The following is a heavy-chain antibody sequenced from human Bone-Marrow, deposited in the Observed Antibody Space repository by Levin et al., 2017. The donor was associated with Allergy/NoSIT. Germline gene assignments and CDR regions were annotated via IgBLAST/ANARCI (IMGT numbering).Heavy chain of an antibody. V-gene: IGHV3-23*01. CDR2: ISSGGSGT. D-gene: IGHD3-10*01. J-gene: IGHJ6*02. CDR3: AKTLKSGSGSDPTEYGLDV. CDR1: GFTFKNYA. Sequence: GASVKVSCAASGFTFKNYAMRWVRQAPGKGLEWVSGISSGGSGTYYIDSAKGRFTISRDNSKNMVYLQMNSLRAEDTAVYYCAKTLKSGSGSDPTEYGLDVWGQGTTVIVSS.